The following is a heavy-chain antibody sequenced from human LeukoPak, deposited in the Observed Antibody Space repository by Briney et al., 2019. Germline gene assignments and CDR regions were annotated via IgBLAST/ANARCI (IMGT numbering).Heavy chain of an antibody. J-gene: IGHJ4*02. CDR3: ARTAARRFDY. D-gene: IGHD6-6*01. V-gene: IGHV4-59*01. CDR2: IYYSGST. Sequence: SETLSLTCTVSGGSISYYYWSWIRQPPGKGLEWIGYIYYSGSTNYSPSLRSRVTISVDTSKNQFSLKLNSVTAADTAVYYCARTAARRFDYWGQGTLVTVSS. CDR1: GGSISYYY.